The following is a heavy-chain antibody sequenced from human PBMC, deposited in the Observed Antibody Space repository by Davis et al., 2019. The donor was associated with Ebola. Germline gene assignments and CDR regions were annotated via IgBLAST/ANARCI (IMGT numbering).Heavy chain of an antibody. CDR1: AYTFTSYG. J-gene: IGHJ4*02. CDR3: ARDSMVRGNDY. D-gene: IGHD3-10*01. Sequence: ASVKVSCKAAAYTFTSYGISWVRHAPGQGLEWMGWISAYNGNTNYSQKLQGRVTMTTDTSTSTAYMELRSLRSDDTAVYYCARDSMVRGNDYWGQGTLVTVSS. V-gene: IGHV1-18*01. CDR2: ISAYNGNT.